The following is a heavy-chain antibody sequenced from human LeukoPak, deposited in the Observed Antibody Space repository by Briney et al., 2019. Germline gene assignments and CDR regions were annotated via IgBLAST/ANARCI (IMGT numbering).Heavy chain of an antibody. CDR1: GFTFSSYS. Sequence: GGSLTLSCAASGFTFSSYSMNWVRRAPGKGLEWVSSISGNNNYIYYAGSVGGRFTISRDNARDSLFLQMDSLRAEDTAVYYCARDPHNPGPIDYWGQGTLVTVSS. V-gene: IGHV3-21*01. CDR2: ISGNNNYI. J-gene: IGHJ4*02. CDR3: ARDPHNPGPIDY.